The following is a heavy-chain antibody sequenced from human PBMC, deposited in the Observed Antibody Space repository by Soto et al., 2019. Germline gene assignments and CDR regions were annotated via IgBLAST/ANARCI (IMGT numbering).Heavy chain of an antibody. V-gene: IGHV1-69*13. Sequence: SVKVSCKASGYTFTSYAISWVRQAPGQGLEWMGGIIPIFGTANYAQKFQGRVTITADESPSTAYMELSSLRSEDTAVYYCASPDIVLVPAAIDYYYYGMDVWGQGTTDTVSS. CDR2: IIPIFGTA. CDR3: ASPDIVLVPAAIDYYYYGMDV. CDR1: GYTFTSYA. D-gene: IGHD2-2*01. J-gene: IGHJ6*02.